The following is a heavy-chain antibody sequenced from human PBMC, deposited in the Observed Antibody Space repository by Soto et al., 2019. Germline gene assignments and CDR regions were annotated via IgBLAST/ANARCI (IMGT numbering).Heavy chain of an antibody. CDR3: ARLYDYVWGSYRYFDY. CDR1: GGSISSSNL. Sequence: SETLSLTCAVSGGSISSSNLWSCVRQPPGKGLDWIGEIYHSGSTNYNPSLKSRVTISVDKSKNQFSLKLSSVTAADTAVYYCARLYDYVWGSYRYFDYWGQGTLVTVYS. D-gene: IGHD3-16*02. J-gene: IGHJ4*02. CDR2: IYHSGST. V-gene: IGHV4-4*02.